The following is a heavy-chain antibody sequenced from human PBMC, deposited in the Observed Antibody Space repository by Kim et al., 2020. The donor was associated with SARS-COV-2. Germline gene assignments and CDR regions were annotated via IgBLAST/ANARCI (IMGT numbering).Heavy chain of an antibody. Sequence: SETLSLTCTVSGGSMSKYYWIWIRQPPGKGPEFLGFISDTGSTANNPSLKSRLSISVGTAQNQFFLDLSSVTAADTAVYFCARGRYDNDNGEHYVGGYYYMDVWGKGTTVIVSS. CDR1: GGSMSKYY. V-gene: IGHV4-59*01. D-gene: IGHD2-8*01. J-gene: IGHJ6*03. CDR2: ISDTGST. CDR3: ARGRYDNDNGEHYVGGYYYMDV.